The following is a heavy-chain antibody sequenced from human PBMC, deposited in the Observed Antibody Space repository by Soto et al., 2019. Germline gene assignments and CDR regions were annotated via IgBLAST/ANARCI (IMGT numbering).Heavy chain of an antibody. CDR2: LSWDDDK. CDR1: GFSISADGVG. D-gene: IGHD2-15*01. CDR3: AHSIRSASCGGGNCYHFDS. V-gene: IGHV2-5*02. J-gene: IGHJ4*02. Sequence: QITLKESGPSLVKPTQTLTLTCSCSGFSISADGVGVGWIRPPPGKALEWLAILSWDDDKRYSPSLNSWKTITEETSRIHVVLTMTTVDPVDTATYFRAHSIRSASCGGGNCYHFDSWCQGSLVTVST.